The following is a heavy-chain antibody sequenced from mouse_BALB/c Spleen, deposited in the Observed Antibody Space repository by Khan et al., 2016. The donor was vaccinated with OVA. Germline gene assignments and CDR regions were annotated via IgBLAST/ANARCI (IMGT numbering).Heavy chain of an antibody. CDR2: ISYSGYT. CDR1: GYAITSNYA. J-gene: IGHJ4*01. V-gene: IGHV3-2*02. Sequence: EVQLQESGPGLVKPSQSLSLTCTVTGYAITSNYAWSWIGPFPGNKLECMGYISYSGYTNYNPSLKGRISVTRDTSANQSFLQLHSVTTEAPATYYCARQNYYGYALDSWDQGTSVTVPS. CDR3: ARQNYYGYALDS. D-gene: IGHD1-1*01.